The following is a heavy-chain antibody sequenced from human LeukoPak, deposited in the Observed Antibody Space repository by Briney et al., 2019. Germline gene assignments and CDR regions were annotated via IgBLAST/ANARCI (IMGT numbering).Heavy chain of an antibody. D-gene: IGHD3-22*01. Sequence: GASVKVSCKASGGTLNTYAISWVRQAPGQGLEWMGGIIPIYNTANYAQKFQGRVTITTDESTSTAYMELSSLRSEDTAVYYCARGTPFNYYDSSGRDYWGQGTLVTVSS. CDR2: IIPIYNTA. CDR1: GGTLNTYA. CDR3: ARGTPFNYYDSSGRDY. V-gene: IGHV1-69*05. J-gene: IGHJ4*02.